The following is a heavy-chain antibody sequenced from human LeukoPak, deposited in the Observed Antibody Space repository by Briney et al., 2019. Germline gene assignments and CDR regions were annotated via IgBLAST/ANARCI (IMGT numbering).Heavy chain of an antibody. CDR1: GGSISSSSYY. V-gene: IGHV4-39*01. D-gene: IGHD3-16*01. Sequence: PSETLSLTCTVSGGSISSSSYYWGWIRQPPGKGLEWIGSIYYSGSTYYNPSLKRRVTLSADTPKNQFSLKLSSVTAADTAVYYCASEYYDYVWGSYSIAYYFDYWGQGTLVTVSS. CDR2: IYYSGST. J-gene: IGHJ4*02. CDR3: ASEYYDYVWGSYSIAYYFDY.